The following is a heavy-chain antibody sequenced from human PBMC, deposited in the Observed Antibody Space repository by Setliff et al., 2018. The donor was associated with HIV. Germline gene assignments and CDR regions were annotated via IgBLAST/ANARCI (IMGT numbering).Heavy chain of an antibody. Sequence: SETLSLTCTVSGGSISGHYWIWIRQPPGKGLEWIGYIHYSGATNYNPSLKSRVTISLDTSRTQFSLRLSSVTAADTAVYYCARHSPNVGVRGDAFDIWGQGTVVTVSS. D-gene: IGHD2-8*01. CDR3: ARHSPNVGVRGDAFDI. CDR1: GGSISGHY. V-gene: IGHV4-59*08. J-gene: IGHJ3*02. CDR2: IHYSGAT.